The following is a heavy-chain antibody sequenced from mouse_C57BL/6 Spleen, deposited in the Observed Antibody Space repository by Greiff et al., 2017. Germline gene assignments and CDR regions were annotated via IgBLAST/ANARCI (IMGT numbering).Heavy chain of an antibody. CDR2: ISGGGGNT. CDR3: ARQLHYFDY. CDR1: GFTFSSYT. Sequence: EVKLVESGGGLVKPGGSLKLSCAASGFTFSSYTMSWVRQTPEKRLEWVATISGGGGNTYYPDSVKGRFTISRDNAKNTLYLQMSSLRSEDTALYYCARQLHYFDYWGQGTTLTVSS. V-gene: IGHV5-9*01. J-gene: IGHJ2*01.